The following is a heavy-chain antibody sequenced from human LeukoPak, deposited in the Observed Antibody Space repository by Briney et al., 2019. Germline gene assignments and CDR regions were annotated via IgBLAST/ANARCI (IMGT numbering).Heavy chain of an antibody. Sequence: SETLSLTCAVYGGSFSGYYWSWIRHPPGKGLEWIGEINHSGSTKYNPSLKSRVTISEDTSKHKFSLKLSSVTAADTAVYYCARGQYSSSPVFDFWGQGTLVTVSS. CDR2: INHSGST. J-gene: IGHJ4*02. D-gene: IGHD6-6*01. CDR3: ARGQYSSSPVFDF. CDR1: GGSFSGYY. V-gene: IGHV4-34*01.